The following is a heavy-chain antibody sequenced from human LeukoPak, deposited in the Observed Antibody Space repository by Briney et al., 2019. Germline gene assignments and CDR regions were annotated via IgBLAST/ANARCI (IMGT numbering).Heavy chain of an antibody. Sequence: PGRSLRLSCAASGFTFSSYAMHWVRQAPGKGLEWVAVISYDGSNKYYADSVKGRFTISRDNSKNTLYLQMNSLRAEDTAVYYCARDDYSSDAFDIWGQGTMVTVSS. D-gene: IGHD4-11*01. CDR1: GFTFSSYA. J-gene: IGHJ3*02. CDR3: ARDDYSSDAFDI. V-gene: IGHV3-30*04. CDR2: ISYDGSNK.